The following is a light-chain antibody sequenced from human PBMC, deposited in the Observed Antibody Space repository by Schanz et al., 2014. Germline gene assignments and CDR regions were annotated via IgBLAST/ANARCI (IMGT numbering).Light chain of an antibody. J-gene: IGKJ1*01. Sequence: EIVLTQSPGTLSLSPGERAPLSCRASQSVSSSFLAWYQQKPGQAPRLLIYGASSRATGIPARFSGSGSETEFTLTISSLQSEDFAVYYCHQYGGSSWTFGQGTKVEIK. CDR1: QSVSSSF. CDR2: GAS. V-gene: IGKV3-20*01. CDR3: HQYGGSSWT.